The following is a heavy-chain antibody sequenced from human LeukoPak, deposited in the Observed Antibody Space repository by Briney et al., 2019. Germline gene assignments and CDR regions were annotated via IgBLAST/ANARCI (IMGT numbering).Heavy chain of an antibody. Sequence: SETPSLTCAVYGGSFSGYYWSWIRQPPGKGLEWIGEINHSGSTNYNPSLKSRVTISVDTSKNQFSLKLSSVTAADTAVYYCASGRGSYYGSLFDYWGQGTLVTVSS. J-gene: IGHJ4*02. CDR1: GGSFSGYY. CDR2: INHSGST. D-gene: IGHD1-26*01. V-gene: IGHV4-34*01. CDR3: ASGRGSYYGSLFDY.